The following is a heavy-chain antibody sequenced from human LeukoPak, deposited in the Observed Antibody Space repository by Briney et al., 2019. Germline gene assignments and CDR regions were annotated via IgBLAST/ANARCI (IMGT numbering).Heavy chain of an antibody. Sequence: GGSLRLSCAASGFPFSSYVMGWVRQAPGKGLEWVSTISDGFGTTYYADSVKGRFTISRDNSKNTLYLQMNSLRADDTAVYCCATLGFCTSTSCSFVNWGQGTLVTVSS. D-gene: IGHD2-2*03. CDR2: ISDGFGTT. CDR3: ATLGFCTSTSCSFVN. CDR1: GFPFSSYV. J-gene: IGHJ4*02. V-gene: IGHV3-23*01.